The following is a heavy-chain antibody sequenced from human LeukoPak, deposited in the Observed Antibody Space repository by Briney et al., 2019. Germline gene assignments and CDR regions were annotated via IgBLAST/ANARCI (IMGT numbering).Heavy chain of an antibody. CDR2: ISGRGGFT. J-gene: IGHJ4*02. CDR3: APDFWSGYYDKLDS. CDR1: GFTFDTYA. Sequence: GGSLGLSCAASGFTFDTYAMSWVRQAPGKGLEWISVISGRGGFTYYADSVKGRFTISRDTSNYTIYLQMNSLRADDTAVYYCAPDFWSGYYDKLDSWGPGTLVTVSS. D-gene: IGHD3-3*01. V-gene: IGHV3-23*01.